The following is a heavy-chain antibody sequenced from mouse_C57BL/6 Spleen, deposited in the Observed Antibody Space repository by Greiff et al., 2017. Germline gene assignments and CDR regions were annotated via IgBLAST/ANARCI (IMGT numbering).Heavy chain of an antibody. CDR2: IDPENGDT. D-gene: IGHD1-1*01. CDR3: TTSYYGSWFAY. V-gene: IGHV14-4*01. J-gene: IGHJ3*01. CDR1: GFNIKDDY. Sequence: EVNVVESGAELVRPGASVKLSCTASGFNIKDDYMHWVKQRPEQGLEWIGWIDPENGDTEYALKFQGKATITADTSSNTAYLQLSSLTSEDTAVYYCTTSYYGSWFAYWGQGTLVTVSA.